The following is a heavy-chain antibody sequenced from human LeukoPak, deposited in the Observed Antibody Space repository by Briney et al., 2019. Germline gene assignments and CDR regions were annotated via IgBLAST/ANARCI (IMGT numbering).Heavy chain of an antibody. V-gene: IGHV3-48*01. CDR2: ISSSSSTI. Sequence: PGGSLRLSCAASGFTFSSYSMNWVRQAPGKGLEWVSYISSSSSTIYYADSVKGRFTISRDNANNSMYLQMDSLRAEDTAVYYCARDPPSRGTRYFDYWGQGTLVTVSS. D-gene: IGHD3-16*01. J-gene: IGHJ4*02. CDR1: GFTFSSYS. CDR3: ARDPPSRGTRYFDY.